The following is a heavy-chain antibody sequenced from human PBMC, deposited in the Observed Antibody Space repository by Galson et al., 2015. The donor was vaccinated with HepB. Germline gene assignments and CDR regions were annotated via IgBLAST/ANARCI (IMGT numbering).Heavy chain of an antibody. CDR1: GYTFTSYD. CDR2: MNPNRGSS. J-gene: IGHJ5*02. D-gene: IGHD3-10*01. V-gene: IGHV1-8*01. CDR3: ARGQILWFGETSNWFDP. Sequence: SVKVSCKASGYTFTSYDINWVRQAAGQGLEWMGWMNPNRGSSGYVQKFQGRVTMTMNTSISTAYMELSSLRSEDTAVYYCARGQILWFGETSNWFDPWGQGTLVPVTS.